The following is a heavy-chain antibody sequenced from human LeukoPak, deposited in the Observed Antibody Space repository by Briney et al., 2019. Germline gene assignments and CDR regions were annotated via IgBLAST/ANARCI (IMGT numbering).Heavy chain of an antibody. CDR3: ARARYCDY. V-gene: IGHV3-7*01. CDR1: GFSLSSYW. D-gene: IGHD2-15*01. Sequence: GGSLRLSCATSGFSLSSYWMIWVRQAPGKGLEWVANINQDGSEKNYVDSVKGRFTISRDNAKNSLYLQVNSLRAEDTAVYYCARARYCDYWGQGTLVTVSS. J-gene: IGHJ4*02. CDR2: INQDGSEK.